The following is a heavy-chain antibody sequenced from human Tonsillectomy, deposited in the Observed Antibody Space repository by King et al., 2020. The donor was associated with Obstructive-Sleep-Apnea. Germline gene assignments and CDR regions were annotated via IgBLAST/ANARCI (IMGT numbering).Heavy chain of an antibody. V-gene: IGHV3-30-3*01. CDR1: GFTFRRYA. CDR2: ISYDGSDK. Sequence: VQLVESGGGVVQPGRSLRLSCAASGFTFRRYAMHWVRQAPGKGLEWRAVISYDGSDKYYADSVKGRFTIYRDNSKNTLYLQMNSLRAEDTAVYYCARGDNRPTVVIPDGFDIWGHGTMVTVSS. D-gene: IGHD4-23*01. J-gene: IGHJ3*02. CDR3: ARGDNRPTVVIPDGFDI.